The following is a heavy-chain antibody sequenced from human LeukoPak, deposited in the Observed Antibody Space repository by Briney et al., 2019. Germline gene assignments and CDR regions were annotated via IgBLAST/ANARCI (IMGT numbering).Heavy chain of an antibody. J-gene: IGHJ4*02. D-gene: IGHD2-21*02. Sequence: GGSLRLSCTASGFTLGDYAMSWFRQAPGKGLEGVGFIRSKAYGGTTEYAASVKGRFTISRDDSKSIAYLQMNSLKTEDTAVYYCTRDGCGGDCNPFDYWGQGTLVTVSS. CDR1: GFTLGDYA. V-gene: IGHV3-49*03. CDR2: IRSKAYGGTT. CDR3: TRDGCGGDCNPFDY.